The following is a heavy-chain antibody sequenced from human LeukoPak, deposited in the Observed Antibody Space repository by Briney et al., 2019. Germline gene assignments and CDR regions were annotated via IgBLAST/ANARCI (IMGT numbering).Heavy chain of an antibody. CDR2: IYPGDSDT. D-gene: IGHD2-15*01. J-gene: IGHJ4*02. V-gene: IGHV5-51*01. CDR1: GYSFTSYW. Sequence: GESLEISCKGSGYSFTSYWIGWVRQMPGKGLEWMGIIYPGDSDTRYSPSFQGQVTISADKSISTAYLQWSSLKASDTAMYYCARSEGYCSGGSCYGGYYFDYWGQGTLVSVSS. CDR3: ARSEGYCSGGSCYGGYYFDY.